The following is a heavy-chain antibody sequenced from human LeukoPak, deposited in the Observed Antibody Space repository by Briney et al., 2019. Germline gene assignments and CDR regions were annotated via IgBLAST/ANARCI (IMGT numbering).Heavy chain of an antibody. CDR1: GGSISSSSYY. CDR3: ARVGCSSTSCYNFDY. Sequence: SETLSLTCTVSGGSISSSSYYWGWIRQPPGKGLEWIGSIYYSGSTYYNPSLKSRVTISVDTSKNQFSLKLSSVTAADTAVYYCARVGCSSTSCYNFDYWGQGTLVTVSS. J-gene: IGHJ4*02. D-gene: IGHD2-2*02. CDR2: IYYSGST. V-gene: IGHV4-39*01.